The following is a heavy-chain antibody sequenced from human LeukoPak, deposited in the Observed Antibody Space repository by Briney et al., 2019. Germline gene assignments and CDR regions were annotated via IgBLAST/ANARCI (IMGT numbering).Heavy chain of an antibody. J-gene: IGHJ5*02. V-gene: IGHV3-48*03. CDR3: AREGMRRTHRGVINEDWFDP. CDR1: GFTFSSYE. Sequence: TGGSLRLSCAASGFTFSSYEMNWVRQAPGKGLEWVSYISSSGSTIYYADSVKGRFTISRDNAKNSLYLQMNSLRAKDTALYHCAREGMRRTHRGVINEDWFDPWGQGTLVTVSS. D-gene: IGHD3-10*01. CDR2: ISSSGSTI.